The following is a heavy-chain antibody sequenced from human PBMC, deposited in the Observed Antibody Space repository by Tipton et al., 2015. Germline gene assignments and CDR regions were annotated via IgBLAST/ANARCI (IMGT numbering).Heavy chain of an antibody. V-gene: IGHV4-39*01. CDR3: ASQGYCSGGSCFFY. CDR2: IYYSGET. D-gene: IGHD2-15*01. Sequence: TLSLTCTVSGGSIIDTINYWGWIRQPPGKGLEWIGMIYYSGETYYNPSLRSRVTISVDTPKNQFSLKLTSVTAADRAVYYCASQGYCSGGSCFFYRGQGTMVTVSS. J-gene: IGHJ3*01. CDR1: GGSIIDTINY.